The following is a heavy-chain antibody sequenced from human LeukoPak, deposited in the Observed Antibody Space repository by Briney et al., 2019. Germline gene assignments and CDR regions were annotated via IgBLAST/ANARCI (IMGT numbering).Heavy chain of an antibody. CDR2: ISAYNGNT. Sequence: ASVKVSCKAPGYTFTSYGIGWVRQAPGQGLEWVGWISAYNGNTNYAQKFQGRVTMTRDTSISTAYMELSRLRSDDTAVYYCARARGDIVVVPAAIWFDPWGQGTLVTVSS. D-gene: IGHD2-2*01. J-gene: IGHJ5*02. CDR1: GYTFTSYG. V-gene: IGHV1-18*01. CDR3: ARARGDIVVVPAAIWFDP.